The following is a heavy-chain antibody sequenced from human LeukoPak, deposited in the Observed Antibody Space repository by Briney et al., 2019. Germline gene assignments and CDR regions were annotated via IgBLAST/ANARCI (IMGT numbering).Heavy chain of an antibody. V-gene: IGHV3-23*01. CDR1: GFTFNSYV. CDR3: VATRVCGGVLLRPNCLYFEN. CDR2: INGGGGNT. D-gene: IGHD3-10*01. J-gene: IGHJ4*02. Sequence: GGSLRLSCAASGFTFNSYVMSWVRQAPGKGLEWVSAINGGGGNTYYADSVKGRFTISRDNSKNMVYLQMNSLRADDTAVYYCVATRVCGGVLLRPNCLYFENWGQGTLVSVSS.